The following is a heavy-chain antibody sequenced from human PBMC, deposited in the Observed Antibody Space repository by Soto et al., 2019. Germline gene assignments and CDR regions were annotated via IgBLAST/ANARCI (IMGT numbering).Heavy chain of an antibody. Sequence: SETLSLTCAVDGGSFSGYYWSWIRQPPGKGLEWIGEINHSGSTNYNPSLKSRVTISVDTSKNQFSLKLSSVTAADTAVYYCARGNQYYYGSGSYYNNWFDPWGQGTLVTVSS. CDR3: ARGNQYYYGSGSYYNNWFDP. D-gene: IGHD3-10*01. V-gene: IGHV4-34*01. J-gene: IGHJ5*02. CDR1: GGSFSGYY. CDR2: INHSGST.